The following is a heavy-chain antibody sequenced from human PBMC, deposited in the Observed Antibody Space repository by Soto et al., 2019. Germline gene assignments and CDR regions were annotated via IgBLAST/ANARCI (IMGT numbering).Heavy chain of an antibody. D-gene: IGHD2-21*02. V-gene: IGHV1-2*04. CDR1: GYTFTGYY. CDR3: ARSPGGVVTAMYYFDY. J-gene: IGHJ4*02. CDR2: INPNSGGT. Sequence: QVQLVQSGAEVKKPGASVKVSCKASGYTFTGYYMHWVRQAPGQGLEWMGWINPNSGGTNYAQKFQGWVTMTRDTSISTAYMELGRLRSDDTAVYYCARSPGGVVTAMYYFDYWGQGTLVTVSS.